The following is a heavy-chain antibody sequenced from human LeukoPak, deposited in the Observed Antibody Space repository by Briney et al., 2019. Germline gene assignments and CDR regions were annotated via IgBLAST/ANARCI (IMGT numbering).Heavy chain of an antibody. Sequence: ASVKVSCKASGYTFTGYYIHWVRQAPGQGLEWMGWINPNSGGTNYAQKFQGRVTITADESTSTAYMELSSLRAEDTAVYYCARAGGLQRPDYWGQGTLVTVSS. V-gene: IGHV1-2*02. D-gene: IGHD4-11*01. CDR2: INPNSGGT. J-gene: IGHJ4*02. CDR1: GYTFTGYY. CDR3: ARAGGLQRPDY.